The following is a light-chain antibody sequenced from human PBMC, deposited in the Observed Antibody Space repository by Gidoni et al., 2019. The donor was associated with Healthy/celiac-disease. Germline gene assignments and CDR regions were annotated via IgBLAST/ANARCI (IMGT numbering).Light chain of an antibody. J-gene: IGKJ2*01. Sequence: DIKMTQATSSLSASVGDSVTITCRSSQSIGSYLNGYQQTPGIAPNLLIYAASSLQSGVPSMFSGSGSATAFTLTISSLQPADFATYYCQQSYSTPRYTFGQGTKLEIK. CDR1: QSIGSY. V-gene: IGKV1-39*01. CDR2: AAS. CDR3: QQSYSTPRYT.